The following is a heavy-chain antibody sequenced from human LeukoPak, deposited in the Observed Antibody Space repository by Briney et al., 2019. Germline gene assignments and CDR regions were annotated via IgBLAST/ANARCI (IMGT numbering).Heavy chain of an antibody. CDR1: GGFTSNDYW. CDR3: ASSIPIGWSPNTY. D-gene: IGHD6-19*01. Sequence: SETLSLTCDVSGGFTSNDYWWSWVRQPPGKGLEWIGEIRHYDGHTKYNPSLKGRVTISIDKPRDHFSLTLTSVTAADTAIYYCASSIPIGWSPNTYWGQGTLVIVSS. V-gene: IGHV4/OR15-8*02. J-gene: IGHJ4*02. CDR2: IRHYDGHT.